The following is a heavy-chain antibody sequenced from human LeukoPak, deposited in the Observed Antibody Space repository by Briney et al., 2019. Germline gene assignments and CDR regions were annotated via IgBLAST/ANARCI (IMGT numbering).Heavy chain of an antibody. J-gene: IGHJ4*02. CDR2: MSPNSGDT. CDR1: GYTFTSYD. Sequence: ASVKVSCKASGYTFTSYDFNWVRQTTGQRPEWMGWMSPNSGDTGYAQKFQDRVTMTRNTSISTAYMELSSLRSDDTAVYYCARGPPNWGYDYWGPGTLVTVSS. CDR3: ARGPPNWGYDY. D-gene: IGHD7-27*01. V-gene: IGHV1-8*01.